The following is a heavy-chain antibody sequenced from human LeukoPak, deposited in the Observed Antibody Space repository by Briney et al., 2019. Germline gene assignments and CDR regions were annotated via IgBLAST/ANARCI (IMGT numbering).Heavy chain of an antibody. V-gene: IGHV3-48*04. CDR3: ARDGGGSNDAFDI. Sequence: GGSLRLSCAASGFTFSSYSMNWVRQAPGKGLEWGSYISGSSSTIYYADSVKGRFTISRDNAKNSLYLQMNSLRAEDTAVYYCARDGGGSNDAFDIWGQGTMVTVSS. CDR1: GFTFSSYS. CDR2: ISGSSSTI. D-gene: IGHD2-15*01. J-gene: IGHJ3*02.